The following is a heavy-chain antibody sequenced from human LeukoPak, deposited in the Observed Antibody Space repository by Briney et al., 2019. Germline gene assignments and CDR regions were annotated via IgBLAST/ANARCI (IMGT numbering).Heavy chain of an antibody. CDR3: ARVGNTYYYDSSGSNGFDI. CDR1: GYTFTDYY. D-gene: IGHD3-22*01. Sequence: ASVKVSCKASGYTFTDYYMHWARQAPGQGLEWVGIINPNSGTTSYARKFQGRVTMTRDTSTTTVYMELSSLTSEDTAVYYCARVGNTYYYDSSGSNGFDIWGQGTLVTVSS. CDR2: INPNSGTT. J-gene: IGHJ3*02. V-gene: IGHV1-46*01.